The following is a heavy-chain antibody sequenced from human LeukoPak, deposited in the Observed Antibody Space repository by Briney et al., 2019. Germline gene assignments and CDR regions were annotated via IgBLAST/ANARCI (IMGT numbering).Heavy chain of an antibody. V-gene: IGHV3-21*01. Sequence: GGSLRLSCAASGFTFSSYSMNWVRQAPGKGLEWVSSISSSSSYIYYADSVKGRFTISRDNAKNSLYLQMNSLRAEDTAVYYCARDLGSGSNGWFDPWGQGTLVTVSS. CDR1: GFTFSSYS. CDR3: ARDLGSGSNGWFDP. CDR2: ISSSSSYI. D-gene: IGHD3-10*02. J-gene: IGHJ5*02.